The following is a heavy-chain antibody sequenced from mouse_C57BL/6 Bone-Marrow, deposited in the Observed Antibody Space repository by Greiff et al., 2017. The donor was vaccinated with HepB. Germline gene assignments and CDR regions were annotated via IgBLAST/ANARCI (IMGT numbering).Heavy chain of an antibody. J-gene: IGHJ1*03. CDR3: ASTPRYYYGSRYWYFDV. CDR1: GYTFTSYW. D-gene: IGHD1-1*01. Sequence: QVQLKQPGAELVKPGASVKLSCKASGYTFTSYWMQWVKQRPGQGLEWIGEIDPSDSYTNYNQKFKGKATLTVDTSSSTAYMQLSSLTSEDSAVYYCASTPRYYYGSRYWYFDVWGTGTTVTVSS. CDR2: IDPSDSYT. V-gene: IGHV1-50*01.